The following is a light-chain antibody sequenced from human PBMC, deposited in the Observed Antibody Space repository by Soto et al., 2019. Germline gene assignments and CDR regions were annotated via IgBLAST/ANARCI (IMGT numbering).Light chain of an antibody. V-gene: IGKV3-20*01. J-gene: IGKJ1*01. CDR2: GAS. CDR3: QQYGSSRT. CDR1: QTISSSY. Sequence: EIVLTQSQGTLCLCPGERATLSCLASQTISSSYLAWYQQKPGQAPRLLIYGASSRATGIPDRFSGSGSGTDFTLTISRLEPEDFAVYYCQQYGSSRTFGQGTKVDIK.